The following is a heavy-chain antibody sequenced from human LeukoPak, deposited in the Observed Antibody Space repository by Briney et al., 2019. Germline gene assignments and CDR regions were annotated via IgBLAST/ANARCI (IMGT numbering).Heavy chain of an antibody. CDR3: ARGRITIFGVVTRENDY. V-gene: IGHV4-34*01. CDR1: GGSFSGYY. CDR2: INHSGST. J-gene: IGHJ4*02. D-gene: IGHD3-3*01. Sequence: KPSETLSLTCAVYGGSFSGYYWSWIRQPPGKGPEWIGEINHSGSTNYNPSLKSRVTISVDTSMNQFSLKLSSVTAADTAVYYCARGRITIFGVVTRENDYWGQGTLVTVSS.